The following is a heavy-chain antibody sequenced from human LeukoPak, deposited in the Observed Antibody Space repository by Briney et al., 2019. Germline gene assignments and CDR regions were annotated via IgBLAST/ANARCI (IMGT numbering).Heavy chain of an antibody. Sequence: ASVKVSCKVSGYTFTDYYMHWVQQAPGKGLEWMGRINPNSGGTNYAQKFQGRVTMTRDTSISTAYMELSRLRSDDTAVYYCASISPVTTNIIDYWGQGTLVTVSS. J-gene: IGHJ4*02. CDR1: GYTFTDYY. D-gene: IGHD4-17*01. V-gene: IGHV1-2*06. CDR2: INPNSGGT. CDR3: ASISPVTTNIIDY.